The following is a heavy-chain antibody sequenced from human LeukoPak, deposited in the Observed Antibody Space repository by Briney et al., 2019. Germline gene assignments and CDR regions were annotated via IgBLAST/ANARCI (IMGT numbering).Heavy chain of an antibody. J-gene: IGHJ4*02. Sequence: SETLSLTCTVSGGSISSYYWSWIRQPPGKGLEWIGYIYYSGSTNYNPSLTSRVTISVDTSKNQFSLKLSSVTAADTAVYYCARTVRRGGFDYWGQGTLVTVSS. CDR3: ARTVRRGGFDY. CDR1: GGSISSYY. D-gene: IGHD1-1*01. V-gene: IGHV4-59*08. CDR2: IYYSGST.